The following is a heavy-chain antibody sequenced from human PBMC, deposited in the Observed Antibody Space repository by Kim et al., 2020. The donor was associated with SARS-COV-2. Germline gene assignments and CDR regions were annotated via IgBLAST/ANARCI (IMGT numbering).Heavy chain of an antibody. D-gene: IGHD1-7*01. Sequence: AQKFQGRVTMTRDTSISPAYMELSRLRSDDTAVYYCARIPTVYDWNYGYWGQGTLVTVSS. V-gene: IGHV1-2*02. CDR3: ARIPTVYDWNYGY. J-gene: IGHJ4*02.